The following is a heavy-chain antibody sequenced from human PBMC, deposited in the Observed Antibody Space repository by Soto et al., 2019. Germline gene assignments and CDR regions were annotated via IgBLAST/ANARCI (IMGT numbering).Heavy chain of an antibody. V-gene: IGHV1-69*18. Sequence: QVQLVQSGAEVKKPGSSVKVSCKASGGTFNTFSISWVRPAPGQGLEWVGSFIPVFQTGDYSEKFQDRVTLSADESSGTAYMELRSLRPEVTAVYYCAVRIPARGTFDFWGQGTQITVSS. CDR1: GGTFNTFS. D-gene: IGHD6-13*01. CDR3: AVRIPARGTFDF. J-gene: IGHJ4*02. CDR2: FIPVFQTG.